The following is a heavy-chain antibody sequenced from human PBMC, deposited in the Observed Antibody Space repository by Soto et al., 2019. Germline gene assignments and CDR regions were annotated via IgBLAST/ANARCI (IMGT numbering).Heavy chain of an antibody. Sequence: QVQLVQSGAEVEKPGASVKVSCKTSGYAFINSTIHWVRQAPGQSLEWMGWINGGSGHTRYSQKFEGRVTITKDTSASSAYMELSSLRSDDTAVYYCARVLTPNWFDPWGQGTLVTVSS. CDR3: ARVLTPNWFDP. CDR1: GYAFINST. V-gene: IGHV1-3*01. CDR2: INGGSGHT. D-gene: IGHD2-15*01. J-gene: IGHJ5*02.